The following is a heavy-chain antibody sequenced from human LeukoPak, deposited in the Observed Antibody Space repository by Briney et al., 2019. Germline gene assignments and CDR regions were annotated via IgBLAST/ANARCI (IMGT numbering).Heavy chain of an antibody. V-gene: IGHV4-4*07. Sequence: PSETLSLTCTVSGGSISSYYWSWIRQPAGKGLEWIGRIYTSGNTNYNPSLKSRVTMSVDTSKNQFSLKLSSVTAADTAVYYCARGGSGTYYGANYYFDSWGQGTLVTVSS. CDR2: IYTSGNT. CDR3: ARGGSGTYYGANYYFDS. CDR1: GGSISSYY. J-gene: IGHJ4*02. D-gene: IGHD3-10*01.